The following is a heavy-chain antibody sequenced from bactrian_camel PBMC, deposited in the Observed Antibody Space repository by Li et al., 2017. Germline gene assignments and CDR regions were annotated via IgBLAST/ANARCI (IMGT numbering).Heavy chain of an antibody. J-gene: IGHJ4*01. CDR1: KSTTYISW. D-gene: IGHD2*01. Sequence: HVQLVESGGGLVPPGGSLRLSCAASKSTTYISWVRQAPGKGLEWVSTINNSGGTTYSADSVKGRFTISRDNRENRLYLQLRSLKTEDTAKYFCAKGIQKCPGNYCRPEGQGTQVTVS. V-gene: IGHV3S1*01. CDR2: INNSGGTT.